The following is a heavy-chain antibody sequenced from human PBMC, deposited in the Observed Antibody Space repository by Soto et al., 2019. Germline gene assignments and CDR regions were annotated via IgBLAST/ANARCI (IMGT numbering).Heavy chain of an antibody. CDR1: GFTFSGYA. CDR3: AKDATIAARPYYFDY. D-gene: IGHD6-6*01. J-gene: IGHJ4*02. V-gene: IGHV3-23*01. CDR2: ISGSGGST. Sequence: PGGSLRLSCAASGFTFSGYAMSWVRQAPGKGLEWVSGISGSGGSTYYADSVKGRFTISRDTSKNTLYLQMTSLRAEDTAVYYCAKDATIAARPYYFDYWGQGTLVTVSS.